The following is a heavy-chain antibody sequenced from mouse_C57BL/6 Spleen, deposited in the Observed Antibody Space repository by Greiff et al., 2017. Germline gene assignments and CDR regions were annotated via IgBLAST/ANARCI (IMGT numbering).Heavy chain of an antibody. CDR1: GYAFSSSW. CDR2: SYPGDGDT. Sequence: VQLQQSGPELVKPGASVKISCKASGYAFSSSWMNWVKQRPGKGLEWIGRSYPGDGDTNYNGKFKGKATLTADKASSTAYMQLSSLTSEDSAVYFCARSDSNYDYWGQGTTLTVSS. J-gene: IGHJ2*01. V-gene: IGHV1-82*01. CDR3: ARSDSNYDY. D-gene: IGHD2-5*01.